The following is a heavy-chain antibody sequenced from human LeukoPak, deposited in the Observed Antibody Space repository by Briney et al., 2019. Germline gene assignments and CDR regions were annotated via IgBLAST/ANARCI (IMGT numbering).Heavy chain of an antibody. V-gene: IGHV3-53*01. J-gene: IGHJ3*02. D-gene: IGHD1-26*01. CDR3: ARGGSYLSAFDI. CDR1: GFTFSSYA. CDR2: IYSGGST. Sequence: PGGSLRLSCAASGFTFSSYAMHWVRQAPGKGLEWVSIIYSGGSTFYADSVKGRFTISRDNSKNTLYLQMNSLRAEDTAVYYCARGGSYLSAFDIWGQGTVVTVSS.